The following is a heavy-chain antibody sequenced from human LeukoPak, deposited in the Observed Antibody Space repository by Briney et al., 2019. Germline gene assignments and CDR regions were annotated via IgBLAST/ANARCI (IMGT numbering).Heavy chain of an antibody. CDR1: GFTFSTYS. Sequence: PGGSLRLSCAASGFTFSTYSMNWVRQAPGKGLEWVSYISSGSNTIYYADSVKGRFTISRDNSKNSLYLQMNSLRAEDTAVYYCARGLEYCSSTSCHTFDYWGRGTLVTVSS. D-gene: IGHD2-2*01. CDR2: ISSGSNTI. CDR3: ARGLEYCSSTSCHTFDY. J-gene: IGHJ4*02. V-gene: IGHV3-48*01.